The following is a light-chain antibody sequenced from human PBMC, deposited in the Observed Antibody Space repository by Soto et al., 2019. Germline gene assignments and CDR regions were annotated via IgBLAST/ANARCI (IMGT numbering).Light chain of an antibody. CDR3: QQYNSYPWT. CDR1: QRISTW. CDR2: DAS. Sequence: DIQMTQSPSTLSASVGDRVTITCRASQRISTWLAWYRQKPGKAPKLLIYDASGLESGVPSRFSGSGSGTEFTITISSLQPDDFATYYCQQYNSYPWTFGQGTKVEIK. V-gene: IGKV1-5*01. J-gene: IGKJ1*01.